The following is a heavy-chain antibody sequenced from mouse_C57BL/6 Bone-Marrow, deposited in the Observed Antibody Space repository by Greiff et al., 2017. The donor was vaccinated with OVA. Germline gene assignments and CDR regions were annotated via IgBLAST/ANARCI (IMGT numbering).Heavy chain of an antibody. D-gene: IGHD2-3*01. J-gene: IGHJ2*01. CDR2: IVPSDSYT. V-gene: IGHV1-50*01. CDR3: ARSFDYYDGYYYFDY. CDR1: GYTFTSYW. Sequence: QVQLQQPGAELVKPGASVKLSCKASGYTFTSYWMQWVKQRPGQGLEWIGEIVPSDSYTNYNQKFKGKATLTADTSSSTAYMQLSSLTSEDSAVNYCARSFDYYDGYYYFDYWGQGTTLTVSS.